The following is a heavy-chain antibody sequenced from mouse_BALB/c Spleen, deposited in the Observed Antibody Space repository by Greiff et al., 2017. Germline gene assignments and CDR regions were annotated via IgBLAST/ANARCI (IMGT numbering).Heavy chain of an antibody. Sequence: EVKVEESGGGLVKPGGSLKLSCAASGFTFSSYTMSWVRQTPEKRLEWVATISSGGSYTYYPDSVKGRFTISRDNAKNTLYLQMSSLKSEDTAMYYCTRGPAYWGQGTLVTVSA. CDR1: GFTFSSYT. CDR3: TRGPAY. J-gene: IGHJ3*01. CDR2: ISSGGSYT. V-gene: IGHV5-6-4*01.